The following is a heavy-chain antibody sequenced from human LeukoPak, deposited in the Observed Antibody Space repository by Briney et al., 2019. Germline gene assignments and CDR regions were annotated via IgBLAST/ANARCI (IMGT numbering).Heavy chain of an antibody. CDR1: RFTLCRYW. Sequence: RGSLRLSCAPSRFTLCRYWTHSVRHAPGEGLGWGSRIISDGVCTSYAHSVKGRFTISRDNAKNTLYLQMNSLRAEDTAVYYCARDGNCYDSSCPADYWGQGTLVTVSS. CDR2: IISDGVCT. V-gene: IGHV3-74*01. D-gene: IGHD3-22*01. J-gene: IGHJ4*02. CDR3: ARDGNCYDSSCPADY.